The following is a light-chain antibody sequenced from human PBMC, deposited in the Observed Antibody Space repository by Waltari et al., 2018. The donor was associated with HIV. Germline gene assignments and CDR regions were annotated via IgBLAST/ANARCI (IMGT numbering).Light chain of an antibody. CDR1: SLKTSY. V-gene: IGLV3-19*01. CDR3: NSRDSSGNRLAV. J-gene: IGLJ1*01. CDR2: AKD. Sequence: SELTQDPAVSVALGQTVRIPCEGGSLKTSYAHGYQQKPGPDPLLVMYAKDDRPSGSPDRFSGSSSGNTASLTITGAQAEDEAVYYCNSRDSSGNRLAVFGAGTKVTVL.